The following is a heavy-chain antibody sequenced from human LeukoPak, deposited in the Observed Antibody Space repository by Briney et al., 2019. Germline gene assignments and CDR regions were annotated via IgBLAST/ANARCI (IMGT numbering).Heavy chain of an antibody. CDR1: GFTFSSHS. D-gene: IGHD2-21*02. J-gene: IGHJ4*02. V-gene: IGHV3-23*01. CDR3: ARRPLTGGVTDFFDF. CDR2: ISPGGDST. Sequence: GVPQTLPCAASGFTFSSHSMSWVRQPPGEGRVCVAAISPGGDSTTYRDAVKGQFTLSRDNSRNRLYMQMDTLTVEDRAIYYSARRPLTGGVTDFFDFWGQGALVSVSS.